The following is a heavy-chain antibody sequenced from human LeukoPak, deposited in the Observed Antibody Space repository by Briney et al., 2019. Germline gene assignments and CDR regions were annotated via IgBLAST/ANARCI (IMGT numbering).Heavy chain of an antibody. V-gene: IGHV4-39*01. Sequence: SETLSLTCTVSGDSISSSDFYWGWIRRPPGKGLEWIALINYSGRTFYNPSPESRVTISVDMSKNQFSLRLNSVTAADTAVYYCARRRKDLNWFDPWGQGTLVTVSS. CDR2: INYSGRT. CDR1: GDSISSSDFY. J-gene: IGHJ5*02. CDR3: ARRRKDLNWFDP.